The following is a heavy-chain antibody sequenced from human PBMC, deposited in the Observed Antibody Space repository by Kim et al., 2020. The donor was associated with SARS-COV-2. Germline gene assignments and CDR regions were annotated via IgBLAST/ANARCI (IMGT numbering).Heavy chain of an antibody. D-gene: IGHD5-12*01. J-gene: IGHJ5*02. CDR1: GYSISSGYY. Sequence: SETLSLTCTVSGYSISSGYYWGWIRQPPGKGLEWIGSIYHSGSTYYNPSLKSRVTISVDTSKNQFSLKLRSVTAADTAVYYCASGIASSGYVWFDPWGQG. CDR2: IYHSGST. CDR3: ASGIASSGYVWFDP. V-gene: IGHV4-38-2*02.